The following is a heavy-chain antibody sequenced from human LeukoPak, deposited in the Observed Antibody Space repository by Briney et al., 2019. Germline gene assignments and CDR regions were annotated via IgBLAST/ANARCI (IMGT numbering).Heavy chain of an antibody. D-gene: IGHD1-26*01. J-gene: IGHJ4*02. V-gene: IGHV6-1*01. CDR1: GDSVSSNSAA. Sequence: SQTLSLTCAISGDSVSSNSAAWNWIRQSPSRGFEWLGRTYYRSKWYNDYAVSVRSRITINPDTSKNQFSLQLNSVTPEDTAVYYCARGLGATTEVDYWGQGTLVTVSS. CDR2: TYYRSKWYN. CDR3: ARGLGATTEVDY.